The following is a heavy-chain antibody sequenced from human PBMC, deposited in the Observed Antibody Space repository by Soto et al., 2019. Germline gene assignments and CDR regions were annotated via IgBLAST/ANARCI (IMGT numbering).Heavy chain of an antibody. V-gene: IGHV3-48*03. J-gene: IGHJ4*02. CDR2: ISSTGNTI. D-gene: IGHD3-16*01. CDR3: ARGLGEADFDY. CDR1: GFIFRSYE. Sequence: EVQLVESGGGLVQPGGSLRLSCTAAGFIFRSYEMNWVRQAPGKGLEWISYISSTGNTIYYADSVKGRFIISRDNAKKSLFLQMDSLRGEDTAVYFCARGLGEADFDYWGQGTLVTVSP.